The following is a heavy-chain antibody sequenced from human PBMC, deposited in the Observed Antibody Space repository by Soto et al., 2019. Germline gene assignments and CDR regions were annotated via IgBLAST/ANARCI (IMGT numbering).Heavy chain of an antibody. V-gene: IGHV4-31*03. Sequence: SETLSLTCTVSGGSISSGGYYWSWIRQHPGKGLEWIGYIYYSGSTYYNPSLKSRVTISVDTSKNQFSLKLSSVTAADTAVYYCARREGSVFDYWGQGTLVTVSS. D-gene: IGHD1-26*01. CDR2: IYYSGST. CDR3: ARREGSVFDY. CDR1: GGSISSGGYY. J-gene: IGHJ4*02.